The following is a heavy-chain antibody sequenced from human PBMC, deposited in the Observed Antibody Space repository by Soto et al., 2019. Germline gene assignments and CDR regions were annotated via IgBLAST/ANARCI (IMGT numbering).Heavy chain of an antibody. D-gene: IGHD1-20*01. Sequence: GGSLRLSCVASGFSLSSHAVSWVRQTPEKGLEWVSSISDSGATSPYADFVKGRFTVSRDNSKNTLYLQMNSLRAEDTAVYYCARATSRETNWNLGYWGQGTLVTVSS. V-gene: IGHV3-23*01. CDR2: ISDSGATS. CDR3: ARATSRETNWNLGY. J-gene: IGHJ4*02. CDR1: GFSLSSHA.